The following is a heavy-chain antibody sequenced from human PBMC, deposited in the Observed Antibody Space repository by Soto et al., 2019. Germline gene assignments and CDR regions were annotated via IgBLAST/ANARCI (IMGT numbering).Heavy chain of an antibody. V-gene: IGHV4-31*03. D-gene: IGHD4-17*01. CDR1: GGSISSGGYY. J-gene: IGHJ6*02. CDR3: ARDDYGGNPPIHYYYGMDV. Sequence: SETLSLTCTVSGGSISSGGYYWSWIRQHPGKGLEWIGYIYYSGSTYYNPSLKSRVTISVDTSKNQFSLKLSSVTAADTAVYYCARDDYGGNPPIHYYYGMDVWGQGTTVTSP. CDR2: IYYSGST.